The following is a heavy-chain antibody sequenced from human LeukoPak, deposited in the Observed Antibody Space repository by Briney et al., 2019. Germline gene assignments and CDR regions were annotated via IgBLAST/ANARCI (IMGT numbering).Heavy chain of an antibody. V-gene: IGHV1-2*02. CDR1: GYTFTDDY. J-gene: IGHJ4*02. CDR2: INVNSGGT. CDR3: ARTSGRGGVPFDY. Sequence: GASVKVSCKASGYTFTDDYIHWVRQAPGQGLEWMGWINVNSGGTNYAQKFYARVTMTRDTSISTAYMELSRLRSDDTAVYYCARTSGRGGVPFDYWGQGTLVTVSS. D-gene: IGHD1-14*01.